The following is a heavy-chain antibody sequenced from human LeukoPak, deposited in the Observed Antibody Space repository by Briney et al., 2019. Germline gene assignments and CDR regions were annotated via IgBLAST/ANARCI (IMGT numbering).Heavy chain of an antibody. D-gene: IGHD3-22*01. Sequence: GGSLRLSCAASGFTFSGYAMSWVRQAPGKGLEWVSAISGSGGSTYYADPVKGRFTISRDNSKSTLYLQMNSLRAEDTAVYYCAKEAYDSSGSYFDYWGQGTLVTVSS. CDR3: AKEAYDSSGSYFDY. J-gene: IGHJ4*02. CDR2: ISGSGGST. CDR1: GFTFSGYA. V-gene: IGHV3-23*01.